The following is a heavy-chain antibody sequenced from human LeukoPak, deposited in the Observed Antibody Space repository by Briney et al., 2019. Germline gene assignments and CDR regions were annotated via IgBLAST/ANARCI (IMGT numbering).Heavy chain of an antibody. CDR3: AKDHGLTGYSNDAFDI. J-gene: IGHJ3*02. D-gene: IGHD3-9*01. V-gene: IGHV3-23*01. Sequence: GGSLRLSCAASGFTFSSYAMSWVRQAPGKGLEWVSAISGSGGSTYYADSVKGRFTISRDNSKNTLYLQMNSLRAEDTAVYYCAKDHGLTGYSNDAFDIWGQGTMVTVSS. CDR1: GFTFSSYA. CDR2: ISGSGGST.